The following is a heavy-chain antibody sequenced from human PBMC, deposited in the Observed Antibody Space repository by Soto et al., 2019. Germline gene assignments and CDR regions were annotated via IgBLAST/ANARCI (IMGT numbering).Heavy chain of an antibody. D-gene: IGHD6-19*01. CDR2: IYSGGST. J-gene: IGHJ4*02. CDR1: GFTVSSNY. V-gene: IGHV3-53*01. Sequence: GGSLRLSCAASGFTVSSNYMNWVRQVPGKGLEWVSVIYSGGSTYYADSVKGRFTISRDNSKNTLYLQMNSLRAEDTAVYYCARDLGYSSGWFDYWGQGALVTV. CDR3: ARDLGYSSGWFDY.